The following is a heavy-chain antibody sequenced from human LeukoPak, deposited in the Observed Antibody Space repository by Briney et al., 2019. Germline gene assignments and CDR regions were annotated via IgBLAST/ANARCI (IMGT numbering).Heavy chain of an antibody. V-gene: IGHV3-43*01. J-gene: IGHJ4*02. CDR1: GFTFDDYT. CDR3: AKDGGLSTRFFDY. CDR2: ISWDGGST. Sequence: GSLRLSCAASGFTFDDYTMHWVRQAPGKGLEWVSLISWDGGSTYYADSVKGRFTISRDNSKNSLYLQMNSLRTEDTALYYCAKDGGLSTRFFDYWGQGTLVTVSS. D-gene: IGHD3-16*02.